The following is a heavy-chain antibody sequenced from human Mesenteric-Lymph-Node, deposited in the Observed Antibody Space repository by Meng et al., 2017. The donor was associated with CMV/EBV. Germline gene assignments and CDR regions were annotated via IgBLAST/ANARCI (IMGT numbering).Heavy chain of an antibody. J-gene: IGHJ6*02. CDR3: ARDGFGGYGMDV. CDR1: GYSISSGYN. Sequence: GSLRLSCTVSGYSISSGYNWGWIRQPPGKGLEWIGYIYYTGSTEYNPSLKSRVTISLDKSKNQFSLKLNSVTAADTAVYYCARDGFGGYGMDVWGQGTTVTVSS. D-gene: IGHD3-16*01. V-gene: IGHV4-61*01. CDR2: IYYTGST.